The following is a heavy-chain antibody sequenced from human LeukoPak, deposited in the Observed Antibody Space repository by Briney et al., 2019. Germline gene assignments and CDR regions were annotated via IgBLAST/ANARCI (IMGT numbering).Heavy chain of an antibody. J-gene: IGHJ6*02. Sequence: ASVKVSCKASGYTFTSYDINWVRQATGQGLEWMGWMYPNSGNTGYAQKFQGRVTMTRNTSISTDYMELSSLRSEDTAVYYCARGEGGDIVVVPAAGWGMDVWGQGTTVTVSS. CDR2: MYPNSGNT. CDR1: GYTFTSYD. D-gene: IGHD2-2*01. V-gene: IGHV1-8*01. CDR3: ARGEGGDIVVVPAAGWGMDV.